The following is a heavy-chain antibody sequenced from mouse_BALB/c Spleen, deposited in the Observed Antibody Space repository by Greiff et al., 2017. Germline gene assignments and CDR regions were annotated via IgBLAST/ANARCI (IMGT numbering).Heavy chain of an antibody. Sequence: VQLQQPGAELVKPGASVKLSCKASGYTFTSYWMHWVKQRPGQGLEWIGEINPSNGRTNYNEKFKSKATLTVDKSSSTAYMQLSSLTSEDSAVYYCARRNYGYGYWGQGTTLTVSS. CDR3: ARRNYGYGY. D-gene: IGHD1-2*01. V-gene: IGHV1S81*02. CDR1: GYTFTSYW. J-gene: IGHJ2*01. CDR2: INPSNGRT.